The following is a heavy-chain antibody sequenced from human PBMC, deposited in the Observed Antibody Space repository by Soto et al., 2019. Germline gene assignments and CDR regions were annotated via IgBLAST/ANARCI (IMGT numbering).Heavy chain of an antibody. Sequence: QVQLVESGGGVVQPGTSLRLSCAASGFLFRNYPMHWVRQSPAKGLEWLAVISFDGANIFYAGAAKGRFTISRDNSKQTLYLQLDSLRPEDTGVYFCAREPYGGYIFDSWGQGTQVTLSS. CDR1: GFLFRNYP. CDR3: AREPYGGYIFDS. D-gene: IGHD5-12*01. J-gene: IGHJ4*02. CDR2: ISFDGANI. V-gene: IGHV3-30-3*01.